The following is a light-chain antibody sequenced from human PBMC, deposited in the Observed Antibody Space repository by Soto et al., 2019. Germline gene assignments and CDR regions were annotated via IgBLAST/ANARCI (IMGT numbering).Light chain of an antibody. CDR1: SSNIGSNT. Sequence: QSVLTQPPSASVTPGQRVTISCSGSSSNIGSNTVNWFQQLPGTAPKPLIQTNDQRPSGVPDRFSGSKSGTSASLAISGLQSEDEADYYCAAWDDSLNGHVFGTGTKVTVL. J-gene: IGLJ1*01. CDR3: AAWDDSLNGHV. V-gene: IGLV1-44*01. CDR2: TND.